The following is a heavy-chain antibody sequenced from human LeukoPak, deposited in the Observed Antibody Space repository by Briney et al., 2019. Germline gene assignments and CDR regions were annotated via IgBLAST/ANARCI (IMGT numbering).Heavy chain of an antibody. D-gene: IGHD1-26*01. CDR3: ARVPSEIVGATPYYFDY. CDR2: IYSGGST. Sequence: GGSLRLSCAASGFTVSSNYMSWVRQAPGKGLEWVSVIYSGGSTYYADSVKGRFTISRDNSKNTLYLQMNSLRAEDTAVYYCARVPSEIVGATPYYFDYWGQGTLVTVSS. V-gene: IGHV3-53*01. CDR1: GFTVSSNY. J-gene: IGHJ4*02.